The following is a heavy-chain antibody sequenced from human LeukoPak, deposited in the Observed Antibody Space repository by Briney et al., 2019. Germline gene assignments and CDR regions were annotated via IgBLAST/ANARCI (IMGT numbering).Heavy chain of an antibody. D-gene: IGHD2-15*01. Sequence: GGSLRLSCAASGFTFSSYGMHWVRQAPGKGLEWVAVIWYDGSNKYYADSVKGRFTISRDNSKNTLYLQMNSLRAEDTAVYYCARQWSSVEDAFDIWGQGTMVTVSS. J-gene: IGHJ3*02. V-gene: IGHV3-33*01. CDR2: IWYDGSNK. CDR1: GFTFSSYG. CDR3: ARQWSSVEDAFDI.